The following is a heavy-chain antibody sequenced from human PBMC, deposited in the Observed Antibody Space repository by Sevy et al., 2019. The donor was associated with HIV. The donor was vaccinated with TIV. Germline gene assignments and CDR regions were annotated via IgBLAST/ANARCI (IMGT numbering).Heavy chain of an antibody. CDR1: GFTVSSNY. V-gene: IGHV3-53*01. D-gene: IGHD2-15*01. Sequence: GGCLRLSCAASGFTVSSNYMSWVRQAPGKGLEWVSLIYSGGTTYSADSVKGRFTISRDNSKNTLYLQMNSLRAEETAVYYCSRGNCSGGSCFRYYYYYYMDVWGTGTVVTVSS. CDR2: IYSGGTT. CDR3: SRGNCSGGSCFRYYYYYYMDV. J-gene: IGHJ6*03.